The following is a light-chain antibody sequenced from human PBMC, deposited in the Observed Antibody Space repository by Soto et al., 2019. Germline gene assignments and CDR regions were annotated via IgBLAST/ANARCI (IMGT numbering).Light chain of an antibody. CDR3: CSYAGSRIFV. J-gene: IGLJ1*01. V-gene: IGLV2-23*02. CDR2: EVS. Sequence: QSVRTQPASVSGSPGQSITISCTGTSSVVGSYKFVSWYQQHPGKAPKVLIYEVSKRPSGVFNRFSGSKSGNTASLTISGLQAEDEADYYCCSYAGSRIFVFGTGTKVTVL. CDR1: SSVVGSYKF.